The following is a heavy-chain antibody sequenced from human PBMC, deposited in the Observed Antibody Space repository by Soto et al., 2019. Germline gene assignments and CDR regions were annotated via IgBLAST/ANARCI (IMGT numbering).Heavy chain of an antibody. D-gene: IGHD1-26*01. V-gene: IGHV1-69*01. CDR3: ARDSGKYTYGGSFDY. CDR2: IIPVDGTA. CDR1: GDTFSSYA. Sequence: QVQLVQSGAEVKKPGSSVKVSCKASGDTFSSYALSWVRQAPGQGLEWMGGIIPVDGTANYKQKFQDRVSITADESTGTAYMELSSLRSEDTAVYYCARDSGKYTYGGSFDYWGLGTLVTVSS. J-gene: IGHJ4*02.